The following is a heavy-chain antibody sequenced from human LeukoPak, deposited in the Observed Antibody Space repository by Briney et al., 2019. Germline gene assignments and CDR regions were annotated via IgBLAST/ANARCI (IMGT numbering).Heavy chain of an antibody. Sequence: GTSVKVSCKASGFTFTSSAVQWVRQARGQRLEWIGWIVVGSGNTNYAQKFQEGVTITRDMSTSTAYMELSSLRSEDTAVYYCAAALRSSVVVTPDDAFDIWGQGTMVTVSS. D-gene: IGHD3-22*01. CDR3: AAALRSSVVVTPDDAFDI. CDR1: GFTFTSSA. CDR2: IVVGSGNT. V-gene: IGHV1-58*01. J-gene: IGHJ3*02.